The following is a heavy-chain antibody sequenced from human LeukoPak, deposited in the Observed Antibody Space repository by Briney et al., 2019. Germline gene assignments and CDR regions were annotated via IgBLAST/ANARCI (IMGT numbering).Heavy chain of an antibody. D-gene: IGHD6-6*01. J-gene: IGHJ4*02. V-gene: IGHV1-8*01. CDR2: MDHNKDNT. Sequence: ASVTVSCNSSGYTFTSYDINRVRHATGQGLEWMGWMDHNKDNTGYAQKFHGRVSMTRNTSINTAYMELSSMRSEDTAVYYCSREASVAAAYDYWGQGILVTVSS. CDR1: GYTFTSYD. CDR3: SREASVAAAYDY.